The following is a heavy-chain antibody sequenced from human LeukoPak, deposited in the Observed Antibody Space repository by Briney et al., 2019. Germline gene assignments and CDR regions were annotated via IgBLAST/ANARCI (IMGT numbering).Heavy chain of an antibody. CDR3: AREDNGSGTYGMDV. V-gene: IGHV7-4-1*02. J-gene: IGHJ6*02. CDR1: GYTFTSYA. Sequence: VASVKVSCTASGYTFTSYAMNWVRQAPGQGLVWMGWINTNTGNPTYAQGFTGRFVFSLDTSVSTAYLQISSLKAEDTAVYYCAREDNGSGTYGMDVWGQGTTVTVSS. D-gene: IGHD3-10*01. CDR2: INTNTGNP.